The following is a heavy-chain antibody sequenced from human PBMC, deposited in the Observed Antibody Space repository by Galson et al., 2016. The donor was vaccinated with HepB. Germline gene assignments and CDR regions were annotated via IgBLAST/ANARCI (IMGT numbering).Heavy chain of an antibody. J-gene: IGHJ4*02. Sequence: SLRLSCAASGFTFSTYGMNWVRQAPGKGLEWGSYIISTSTTIFYADSVRGRFTISRDNARNSLYLQMNSLRDEATAVYYCARDGIAAASDYIDSWGQGTRITVS. CDR1: GFTFSTYG. CDR3: ARDGIAAASDYIDS. CDR2: IISTSTTI. V-gene: IGHV3-48*02. D-gene: IGHD6-13*01.